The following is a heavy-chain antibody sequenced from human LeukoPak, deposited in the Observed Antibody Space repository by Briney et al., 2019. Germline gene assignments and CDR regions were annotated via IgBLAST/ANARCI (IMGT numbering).Heavy chain of an antibody. D-gene: IGHD6-13*01. CDR2: IWYDGSNK. CDR3: ARDRIAAAGTSYYYYYYGMDV. V-gene: IGHV3-33*01. J-gene: IGHJ6*04. Sequence: GRSLRLSCAASGFTFSSYGMHWVRQAPGKGLEWVAVIWYDGSNKYYADSVKGRFTISRDNSKNTLYLQMNSLRAEDTAVYYCARDRIAAAGTSYYYYYYGMDVWGKGPTVTVSS. CDR1: GFTFSSYG.